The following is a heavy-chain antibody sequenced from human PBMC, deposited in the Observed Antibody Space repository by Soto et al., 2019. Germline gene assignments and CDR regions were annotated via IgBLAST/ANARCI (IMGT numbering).Heavy chain of an antibody. CDR1: GYTFSSYC. V-gene: IGHV1-18*01. D-gene: IGHD4-4*01. CDR3: ARDGVTVTTGNFDY. Sequence: ASVKVSRNASGYTFSSYCISWVRPAPGQGPERVGGINVYNGNRKYAQKIQGRVTMPTDTSTSTVYMELRSLTSDDTAVYYCARDGVTVTTGNFDYWGQGTMVTVSS. CDR2: INVYNGNR. J-gene: IGHJ4*02.